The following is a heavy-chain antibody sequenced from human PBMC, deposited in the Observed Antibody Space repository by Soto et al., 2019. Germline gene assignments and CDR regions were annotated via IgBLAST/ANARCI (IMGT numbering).Heavy chain of an antibody. CDR2: IYYSGST. J-gene: IGHJ5*02. V-gene: IGHV4-31*03. Sequence: QVQLQESGPGLVKPSQTLSLTCTVSGGSISSGGYYWSWIRQHPGKGLEWIGYIYYSGSTYYNPSLQSRVTISVDSSKNQFSMKLSSVTAADTAVYYCARAGPEGWFDPWGQGTLVTVSS. CDR1: GGSISSGGYY. CDR3: ARAGPEGWFDP.